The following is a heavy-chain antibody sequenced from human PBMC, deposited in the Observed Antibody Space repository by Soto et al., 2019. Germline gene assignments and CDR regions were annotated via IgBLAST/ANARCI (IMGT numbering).Heavy chain of an antibody. D-gene: IGHD3-16*01. J-gene: IGHJ5*02. CDR2: LNPGSGDT. V-gene: IGHV1-8*01. CDR3: ARMASFGTLNWFDH. Sequence: QVQLVQSGAEIRKPGASVRVSCKASGYTFTNYDVNWVRQVPGQGLEWMGWLNPGSGDTGYAQKFQGRVTMTRNTSIGTAYMELSSLRSGDTAIYYCARMASFGTLNWFDHWGQGTLVTVSS. CDR1: GYTFTNYD.